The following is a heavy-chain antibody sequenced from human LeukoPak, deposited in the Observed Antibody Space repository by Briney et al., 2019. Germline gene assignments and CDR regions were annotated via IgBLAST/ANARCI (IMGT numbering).Heavy chain of an antibody. CDR2: VFYSGKT. J-gene: IGHJ5*02. CDR1: GGSISISSYY. CDR3: ARGWGIAAAGKGYNWFDP. Sequence: NTSETLSLTCTVSGGSISISSYYWSWIRQSPGKGLEWIGYVFYSGKTDYSPSLRSRVSMSVDTSKNQFSLKVTSVTAADTAVYYCARGWGIAAAGKGYNWFDPWGQGTLVTVSS. V-gene: IGHV4-61*01. D-gene: IGHD6-13*01.